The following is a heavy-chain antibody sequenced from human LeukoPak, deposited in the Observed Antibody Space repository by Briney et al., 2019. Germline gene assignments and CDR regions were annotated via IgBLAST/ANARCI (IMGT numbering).Heavy chain of an antibody. D-gene: IGHD3-10*01. CDR3: ARDEAAMVPFFDY. V-gene: IGHV4-59*01. Sequence: SETLSLTCAVSGGSISSYYWSWIRQPPGKGLEWIGYIYYSGSTNYNPSLKGRVTISVDTSKNQFSLKLSSVTAADTAVYYCARDEAAMVPFFDYWGQGTLVTVSS. CDR2: IYYSGST. CDR1: GGSISSYY. J-gene: IGHJ4*02.